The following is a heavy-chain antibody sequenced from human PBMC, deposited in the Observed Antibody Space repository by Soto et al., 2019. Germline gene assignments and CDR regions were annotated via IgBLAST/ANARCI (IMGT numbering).Heavy chain of an antibody. J-gene: IGHJ6*02. CDR2: ISGDTTDI. CDR3: AKGSVVGADYSYGMDV. CDR1: GFSFGSHA. D-gene: IGHD2-2*01. V-gene: IGHV3-23*01. Sequence: GGSLRLSCAASGFSFGSHAMNWVRQAPGKGLEWVSAISGDTTDIYYADSVKGRFTISRDSSTNTLFLQMNSLRAEDTAIYYCAKGSVVGADYSYGMDVWGQGTTVTVSS.